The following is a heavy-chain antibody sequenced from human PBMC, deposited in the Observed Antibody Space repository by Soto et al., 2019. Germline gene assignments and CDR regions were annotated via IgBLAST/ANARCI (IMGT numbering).Heavy chain of an antibody. J-gene: IGHJ1*01. CDR2: ISSSSSSTI. D-gene: IGHD5-12*01. CDR3: ASLEMATIPAFQR. Sequence: GGSLRLSCAASGFTFSSYSMNWVRQAPGKGLEWVSYISSSSSSTIYYADSLKGRFTISRDKAKNSLYLQMNSLRDEDTAVYYCASLEMATIPAFQRWGQGTLVTVSS. V-gene: IGHV3-48*02. CDR1: GFTFSSYS.